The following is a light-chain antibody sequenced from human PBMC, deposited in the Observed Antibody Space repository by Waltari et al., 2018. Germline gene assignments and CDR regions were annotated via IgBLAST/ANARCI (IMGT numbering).Light chain of an antibody. CDR3: SSYTSTNTWV. CDR2: DVS. Sequence: QSALTQSASVSGSPGQSITISCTGTSSDIGGYNYVSWYQQHPGKAPKLMNHDVSKRASGVSNRFSCSKSGNTASLTISGLQAEDEADYYCSSYTSTNTWVFGGGTKLTVL. J-gene: IGLJ3*02. CDR1: SSDIGGYNY. V-gene: IGLV2-14*01.